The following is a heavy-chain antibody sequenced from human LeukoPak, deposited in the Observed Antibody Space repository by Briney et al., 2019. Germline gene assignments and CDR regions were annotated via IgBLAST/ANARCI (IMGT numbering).Heavy chain of an antibody. Sequence: GGSLRLSCAASGFAFNTYSMNWVRQAPGKGLVWVSRINSDGSSTSYADSVKGRFTISRDNAKNTLYLEMNSLRAEDTAVYYCASFFLGSWYFDLWGRGTLITVSS. V-gene: IGHV3-74*01. D-gene: IGHD7-27*01. CDR2: INSDGSST. CDR1: GFAFNTYS. J-gene: IGHJ2*01. CDR3: ASFFLGSWYFDL.